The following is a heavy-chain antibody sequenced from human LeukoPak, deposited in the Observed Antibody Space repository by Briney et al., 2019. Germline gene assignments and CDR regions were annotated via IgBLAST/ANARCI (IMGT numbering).Heavy chain of an antibody. CDR1: GGTFSSYA. J-gene: IGHJ4*02. Sequence: GSSVKVSCKASGGTFSSYAISWVRQAPGQGLEWMGRIIPIFGIANYAQKFQGRVTITADKSTSTAYMELSSLRSEDTAVYYCARDRGSYDSSGCYYYWGQGTLVTVSS. D-gene: IGHD3-22*01. CDR3: ARDRGSYDSSGCYYY. V-gene: IGHV1-69*04. CDR2: IIPIFGIA.